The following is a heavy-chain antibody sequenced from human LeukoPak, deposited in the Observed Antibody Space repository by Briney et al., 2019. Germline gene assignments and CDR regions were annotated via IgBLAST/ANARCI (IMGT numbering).Heavy chain of an antibody. CDR1: GYTFTSYD. CDR2: MNPNSGNT. J-gene: IGHJ6*03. CDR3: ARNYYYDSSGYYGYYYYYMDV. Sequence: ASVKVSCKASGYTFTSYDINWVRQATGQGLEWMGWMNPNSGNTGYAQKFQGRVTMTRNTSISTACMELSSLRSGDTAVYYCARNYYYDSSGYYGYYYYYMDVWGKGTTVTVSS. D-gene: IGHD3-22*01. V-gene: IGHV1-8*01.